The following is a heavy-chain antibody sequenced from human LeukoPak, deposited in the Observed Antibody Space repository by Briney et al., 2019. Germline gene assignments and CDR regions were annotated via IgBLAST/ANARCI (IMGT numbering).Heavy chain of an antibody. CDR3: AGTAMVNNWFDP. Sequence: SETLSLTCTVSGGSISTYYWSWIRQPPGKGLEWIGYTYYSGSTNYNPSLESRVSISVDTFKNQFSLRLSSVTAADTAVYYCAGTAMVNNWFDPWGQGTLVTVSS. CDR1: GGSISTYY. CDR2: TYYSGST. V-gene: IGHV4-59*01. J-gene: IGHJ5*02. D-gene: IGHD5-18*01.